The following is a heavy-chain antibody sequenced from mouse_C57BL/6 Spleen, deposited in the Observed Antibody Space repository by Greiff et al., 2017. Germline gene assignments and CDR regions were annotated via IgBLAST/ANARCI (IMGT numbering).Heavy chain of an antibody. Sequence: QVTLKESGPGILQSSQTLSLTCSFSGFSLSTSGMGVSWIRQPSGKGLEWLAHIYWDDDKRYNPSLKSRLTISKDTSRNQVFLKITSVDTADTATYYCARSFDGYQFSYYFDYWGQGTTLTVSS. CDR1: GFSLSTSGMG. V-gene: IGHV8-12*01. CDR3: ARSFDGYQFSYYFDY. D-gene: IGHD2-3*01. J-gene: IGHJ2*01. CDR2: IYWDDDK.